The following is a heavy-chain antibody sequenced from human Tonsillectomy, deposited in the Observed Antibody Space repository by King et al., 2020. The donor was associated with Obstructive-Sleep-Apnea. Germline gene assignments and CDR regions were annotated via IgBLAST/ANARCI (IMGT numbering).Heavy chain of an antibody. V-gene: IGHV3-48*04. J-gene: IGHJ1*01. D-gene: IGHD4-17*01. CDR1: GFTFSSYS. CDR2: ISSSSSHI. Sequence: VQLVESGGGLVQPGGSLRLYWAASGFTFSSYSMNWVCQAPGKGLEVVSYISSSSSHIYYADSVRGRFTISRDNAKNLLYLQMNSLRAEDTAVYYCARDYVYGDYGLGEYFQHWGQGTLVTVSS. CDR3: ARDYVYGDYGLGEYFQH.